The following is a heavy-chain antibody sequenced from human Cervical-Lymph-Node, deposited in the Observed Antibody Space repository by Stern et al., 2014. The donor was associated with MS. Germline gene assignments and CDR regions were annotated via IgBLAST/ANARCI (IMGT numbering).Heavy chain of an antibody. D-gene: IGHD2-15*01. V-gene: IGHV3-33*01. CDR2: VWQDGSNK. Sequence: VQLVESGGGVVQPGRSLRLSCAASGSIFRNSGMHWVRQAPGKGLEWVAVVWQDGSNKYYADSVKGRFTISRDNSNNMVDLQMNSLRVEDMGIYYCTRDPRGYCSGGSCYQGFFDSWGRGTLVTVSS. J-gene: IGHJ4*02. CDR3: TRDPRGYCSGGSCYQGFFDS. CDR1: GSIFRNSG.